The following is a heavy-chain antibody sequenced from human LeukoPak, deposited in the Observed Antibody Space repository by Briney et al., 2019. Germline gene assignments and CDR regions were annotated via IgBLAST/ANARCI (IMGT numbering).Heavy chain of an antibody. V-gene: IGHV4-59*01. Sequence: PSETLSLTCTVSGGSISSYFWSWIRQPPGKGLEWIGYIYYSGSTNYNPSLKSRVTISVDTSKHQFSLTLPSVPAADTAVYYCARVLLRYSFDYWGQGTLVTVSS. CDR1: GGSISSYF. CDR3: ARVLLRYSFDY. CDR2: IYYSGST. J-gene: IGHJ4*02.